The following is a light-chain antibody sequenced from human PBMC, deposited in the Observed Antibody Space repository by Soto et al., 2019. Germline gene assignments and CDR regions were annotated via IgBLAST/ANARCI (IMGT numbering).Light chain of an antibody. J-gene: IGKJ1*01. CDR3: QQSYTTPQM. Sequence: DIQMTQSPSSLSASVGDRVTITCRASQSLSSYLNWYQQKPGKAPKLLIYAASSLQSGVPSRFSGSGSGTDFTLTISSLQPEDFATYYCQQSYTTPQMFGQGTKVEIK. CDR1: QSLSSY. V-gene: IGKV1-39*01. CDR2: AAS.